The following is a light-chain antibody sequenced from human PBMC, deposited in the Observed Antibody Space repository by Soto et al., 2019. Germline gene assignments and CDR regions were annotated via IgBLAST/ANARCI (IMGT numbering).Light chain of an antibody. CDR1: SSNIGAGYD. V-gene: IGLV1-40*01. CDR2: VSR. CDR3: QSYDSSLRLAV. Sequence: QSVLTQPPSVSGAPGQRVTISCSGSSSNIGAGYDVHWYQQLPGTAPRLLIYVSRNRPSGVPDRFSGSKSGTSASLAITGLQTADEADYYCQSYDSSLRLAVFGGGTKVTVL. J-gene: IGLJ3*02.